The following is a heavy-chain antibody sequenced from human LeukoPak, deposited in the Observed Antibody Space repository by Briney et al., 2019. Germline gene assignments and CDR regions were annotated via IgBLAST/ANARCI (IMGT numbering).Heavy chain of an antibody. D-gene: IGHD2-2*01. Sequence: PGGSLRLSCAASGFTFSSHGMHWVRQVPGKGLEWVAFVRSDGTTKYYADSVKGRFTISRDNSKNTMYLQMNSLRAEDTAVYYCAKDQPRAYFDYWGQGTLVTVSS. CDR1: GFTFSSHG. V-gene: IGHV3-30*02. CDR3: AKDQPRAYFDY. CDR2: VRSDGTTK. J-gene: IGHJ4*02.